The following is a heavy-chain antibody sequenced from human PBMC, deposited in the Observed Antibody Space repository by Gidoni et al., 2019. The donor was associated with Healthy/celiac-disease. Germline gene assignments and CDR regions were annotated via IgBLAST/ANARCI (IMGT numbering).Heavy chain of an antibody. CDR2: ISWDGGST. D-gene: IGHD2-21*02. CDR3: AKVRAVVVTASPLDY. Sequence: EVQLVESGGVVVQPGGSLRLSCAASGFTFDDYAMHWVRQAPGKGLEWVSLISWDGGSTYYADSVKGRFTISRDNSKNSLYLQMNSLRAEDTALYYCAKVRAVVVTASPLDYWGQGTLVTVSS. J-gene: IGHJ4*02. V-gene: IGHV3-43D*04. CDR1: GFTFDDYA.